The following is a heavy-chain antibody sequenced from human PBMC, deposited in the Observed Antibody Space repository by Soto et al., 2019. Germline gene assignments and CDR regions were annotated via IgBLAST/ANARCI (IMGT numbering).Heavy chain of an antibody. J-gene: IGHJ6*02. V-gene: IGHV4-39*07. CDR1: GGSISSSRCH. CDR3: ARDVNYYDSSGLPGLDP. CDR2: IKYSGTT. Sequence: SETLSLTCTVSGGSISSSRCHWGWIRQPPGKGLEWIASIKYSGTTFYNPSLKSRVTLSVDTSKNQFSLKLSSVTAADTAVYYCARDVNYYDSSGLPGLDPWGQGTTVTVTS. D-gene: IGHD3-22*01.